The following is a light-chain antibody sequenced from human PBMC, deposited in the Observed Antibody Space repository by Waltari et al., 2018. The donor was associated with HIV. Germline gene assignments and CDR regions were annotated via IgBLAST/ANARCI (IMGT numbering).Light chain of an antibody. V-gene: IGKV3-20*01. CDR2: AAS. CDR1: QSLRNNF. Sequence: EIVLTQSPGTLSLSPGEPATLACRASQSLRNNFLACYQQKVDQAPRLLIDAASRRTAIIAKRFSSRGARTDFTLTVTILYPEDFAVYYCQQYDTSMSTFGQGTKLEMK. J-gene: IGKJ2*01. CDR3: QQYDTSMST.